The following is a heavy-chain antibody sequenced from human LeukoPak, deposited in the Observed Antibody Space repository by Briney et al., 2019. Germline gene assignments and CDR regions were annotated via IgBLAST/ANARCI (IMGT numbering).Heavy chain of an antibody. J-gene: IGHJ4*02. CDR1: GFTFSSYS. D-gene: IGHD3-22*01. CDR3: ARDMAGDYDSSGYPDY. CDR2: ISSSSSYI. Sequence: GGSLRLSRAASGFTFSSYSMNWVRQAPGKGLEWVSSISSSSSYIYYADSVKGRFTISRDNAKNSLYLQMNSLRAEDTAVYYCARDMAGDYDSSGYPDYWGQGTLVTVSS. V-gene: IGHV3-21*01.